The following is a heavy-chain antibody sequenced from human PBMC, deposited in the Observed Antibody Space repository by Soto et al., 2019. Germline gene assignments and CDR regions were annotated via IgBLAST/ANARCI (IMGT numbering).Heavy chain of an antibody. D-gene: IGHD1-7*01. J-gene: IGHJ4*02. Sequence: SETLSLTCAVSGGSFTSNNWWTWVRQPPGQGLEWIGEIYRTGSTNYNPSLKSRVTISLDKSENQFSLKVTSLTAADTAVYYCASRDPGTSVDYWGQGTLVTISS. V-gene: IGHV4-4*02. CDR3: ASRDPGTSVDY. CDR1: GGSFTSNNW. CDR2: IYRTGST.